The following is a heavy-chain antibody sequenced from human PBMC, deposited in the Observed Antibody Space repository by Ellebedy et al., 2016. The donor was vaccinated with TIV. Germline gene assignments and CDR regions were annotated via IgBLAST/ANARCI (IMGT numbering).Heavy chain of an antibody. CDR1: GGSFSDYD. Sequence: GSLRLXCGVYGGSFSDYDWAWIRQPPGRGLEYIGKIDHRAGTSYNPSLMRRLTISVDTSKSQFSLKLASVTAADTAVYYCARVKAFVVVPGPRYSYSMDVWGKGTTVTVSS. CDR2: IDHRAGT. V-gene: IGHV4-34*01. J-gene: IGHJ6*04. CDR3: ARVKAFVVVPGPRYSYSMDV. D-gene: IGHD2-15*01.